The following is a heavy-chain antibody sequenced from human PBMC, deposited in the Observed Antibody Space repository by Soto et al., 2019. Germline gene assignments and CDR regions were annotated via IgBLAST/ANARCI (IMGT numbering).Heavy chain of an antibody. Sequence: QVQLQESGPGLVRPSETLSLTCSVSGSSFTGDYWSWIRQPAGKGLEWIGRVFGNGAGTPIYNSSRKNRVTMSVDSATKQCSLKLTSGTAADTAGYFCARDLPPYDRRRQSAGAFEDWGQGILVTVSS. J-gene: IGHJ4*02. CDR2: VFGNGAGTP. CDR1: GSSFTGDY. D-gene: IGHD3-22*01. CDR3: ARDLPPYDRRRQSAGAFED. V-gene: IGHV4-4*07.